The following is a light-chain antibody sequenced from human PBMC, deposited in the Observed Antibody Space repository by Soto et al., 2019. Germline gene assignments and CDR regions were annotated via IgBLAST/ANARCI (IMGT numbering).Light chain of an antibody. Sequence: EIVMTQSPATLSVSPWERATLSCRASQSVSSNYLAWYQHKPGQAPRLLIYDASTRATGIPARFSGRGSGTEFTLTISGLQSEDFAVYYCQQFHHSPWTFGQGTKVDNK. CDR2: DAS. V-gene: IGKV3-15*01. CDR1: QSVSSN. CDR3: QQFHHSPWT. J-gene: IGKJ1*01.